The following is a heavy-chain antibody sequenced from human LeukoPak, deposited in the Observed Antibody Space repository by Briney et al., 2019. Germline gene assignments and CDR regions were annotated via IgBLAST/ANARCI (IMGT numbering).Heavy chain of an antibody. CDR2: ISYDGSNK. Sequence: PGGSLRLSCAASGFTFSSYAMHWVRQAPGKGLGWVAVISYDGSNKYYADSVKGRFTISRDNSKNTLYLQMNSLRAEDTAVYYCAKDQRDIVATHTMDYWGQGTLVTVSS. CDR3: AKDQRDIVATHTMDY. V-gene: IGHV3-30*04. D-gene: IGHD5-12*01. J-gene: IGHJ4*02. CDR1: GFTFSSYA.